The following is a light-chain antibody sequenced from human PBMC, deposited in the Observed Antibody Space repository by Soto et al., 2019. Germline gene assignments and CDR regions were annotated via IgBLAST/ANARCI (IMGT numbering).Light chain of an antibody. Sequence: QLVLTQPPSASASLGASVILTCTLSSGYSNYKVDWYQQRPGKGPRFVMRVGTGGIVGSKGDGIPDRFSVLGSGLNRYLTIKNIQEEDESDYHCGADHGSGSNFEVCGGGTKLTVL. CDR1: SGYSNYK. CDR3: GADHGSGSNFEV. J-gene: IGLJ3*02. CDR2: VGTGGIVG. V-gene: IGLV9-49*01.